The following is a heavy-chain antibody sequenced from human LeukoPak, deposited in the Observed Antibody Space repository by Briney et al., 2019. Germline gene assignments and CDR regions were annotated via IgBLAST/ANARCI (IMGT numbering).Heavy chain of an antibody. J-gene: IGHJ4*02. CDR2: IYPGDSDT. CDR3: ARPVYGSGIYYRGPFDY. V-gene: IGHV5-51*01. D-gene: IGHD3-10*01. CDR1: GYIFTSYW. Sequence: GESLKISCKGSGYIFTSYWIGWVRQMPGKGLEWLGIIYPGDSDTRYSPSFQGQVTISADKSISTAYLQWRSLKASDTAMYYCARPVYGSGIYYRGPFDYWGQGTLVTVSS.